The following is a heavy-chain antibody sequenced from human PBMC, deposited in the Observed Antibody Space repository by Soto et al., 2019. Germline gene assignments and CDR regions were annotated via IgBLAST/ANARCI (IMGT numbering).Heavy chain of an antibody. J-gene: IGHJ6*02. Sequence: GGSLRLSCTASGFTCGDYAMSWVRQAPGKGLEWVGFIRSKAYGGTTEYAASVKGRFTISRDDSKSIAYLQMNSLKTEDTAVYYCTRLSDFWSGYPYYYYGMDVWGQGTTVTVSS. CDR3: TRLSDFWSGYPYYYYGMDV. CDR1: GFTCGDYA. CDR2: IRSKAYGGTT. V-gene: IGHV3-49*04. D-gene: IGHD3-3*01.